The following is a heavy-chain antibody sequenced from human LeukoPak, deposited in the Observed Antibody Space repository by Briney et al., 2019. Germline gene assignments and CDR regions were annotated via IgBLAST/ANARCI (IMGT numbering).Heavy chain of an antibody. Sequence: ASVKVSCKVSGYTLTELSMHWVRQAPGKGPEWMGGFDPEDGETIYAQKFQGRVTMTEDTSTDTAYMELSSLRSEDTAVYYCVTIRYYYDSSGQYYFDYWGQGTLVTVSS. V-gene: IGHV1-24*01. CDR3: VTIRYYYDSSGQYYFDY. CDR2: FDPEDGET. CDR1: GYTLTELS. J-gene: IGHJ4*02. D-gene: IGHD3-22*01.